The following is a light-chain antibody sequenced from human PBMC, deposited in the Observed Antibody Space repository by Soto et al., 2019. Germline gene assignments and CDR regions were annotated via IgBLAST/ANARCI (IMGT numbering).Light chain of an antibody. J-gene: IGKJ3*01. CDR2: DAS. V-gene: IGKV3-20*01. Sequence: EFVLTQSPGTLSLSPGERATLSCRASQTVRNNYLAWYQQKPGQAPRLLIYDASSRATGIPDRFSGGGSGTDFTLTINRLEPEDFAVYYCQHYDNTPPSVTFGPGTKVDIK. CDR1: QTVRNNY. CDR3: QHYDNTPPSVT.